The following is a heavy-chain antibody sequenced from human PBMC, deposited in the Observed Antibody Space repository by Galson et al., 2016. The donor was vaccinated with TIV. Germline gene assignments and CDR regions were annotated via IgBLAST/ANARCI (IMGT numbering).Heavy chain of an antibody. CDR3: ARDRVVDATYYYYYYGMDV. CDR1: GLSVSINY. Sequence: LRLSCAASGLSVSINYMTWVRQAPGKGLEWVSLISDGGNTYYPDSVKGRFTISRDNSKNTLYIQMNSLRVEDTAVYYCARDRVVDATYYYYYYGMDVWGQGTAVTVSS. J-gene: IGHJ6*02. D-gene: IGHD2-15*01. V-gene: IGHV3-66*02. CDR2: ISDGGNT.